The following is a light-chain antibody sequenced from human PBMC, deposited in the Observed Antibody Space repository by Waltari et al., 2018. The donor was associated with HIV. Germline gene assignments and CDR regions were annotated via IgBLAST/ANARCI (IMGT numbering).Light chain of an antibody. V-gene: IGLV3-1*01. CDR3: QTWDSSTVV. J-gene: IGLJ3*02. Sequence: SYELTQPPSVSVSPGQTASMTCSGDKLGDKSVCWLQQKPGQPPVLFIYQDDQRPSKIPDRVSGSNSGNTATLTITWTQAMDEADYYCQTWDSSTVVFGGGTRLSVL. CDR1: KLGDKS. CDR2: QDD.